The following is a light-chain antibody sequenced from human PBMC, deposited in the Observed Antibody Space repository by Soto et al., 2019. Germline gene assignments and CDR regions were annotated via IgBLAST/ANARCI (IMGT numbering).Light chain of an antibody. CDR2: GAS. CDR3: QEYGGSPRT. V-gene: IGKV3-20*01. CDR1: QSVSSSY. J-gene: IGKJ1*01. Sequence: EIVLTQSPGTLSLSQGEGATLSCRASQSVSSSYLAWYQQKPGQAPRLLIYGASSRATGVPDRFSGSGSGTDFTLTISRLEPEDFAVYYCQEYGGSPRTFGQGTKVEIK.